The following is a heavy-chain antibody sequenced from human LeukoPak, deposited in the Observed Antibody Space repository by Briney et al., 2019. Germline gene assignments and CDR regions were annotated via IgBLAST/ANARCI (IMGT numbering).Heavy chain of an antibody. D-gene: IGHD6-19*01. CDR3: AKGGGSSGRSYYFDY. CDR1: GFPFSSYG. CDR2: ISNDGNNK. V-gene: IGHV3-30*18. Sequence: PGGSLRLSCAASGFPFSSYGMHWVRQAPGKGLEGVAAISNDGNNKFYADSVKGRFTISRDNPKNTMNLQMNSLRAEDTAVYYCAKGGGSSGRSYYFDYWGQGTLVTVSS. J-gene: IGHJ4*02.